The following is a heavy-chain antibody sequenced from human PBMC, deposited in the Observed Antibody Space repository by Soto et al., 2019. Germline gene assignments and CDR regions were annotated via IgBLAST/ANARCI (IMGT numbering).Heavy chain of an antibody. J-gene: IGHJ3*02. Sequence: ASVKVSCKASGYTFTGYYMHWVRQAPGQGLEWMGIINPSGGSTSYAQKFQGRVTMTRDTSTSTVYMELSSLRSEDTAVYYCAGYCSSTSCYTWAFDIWGQGTMVTVSS. CDR1: GYTFTGYY. V-gene: IGHV1-46*01. D-gene: IGHD2-2*02. CDR2: INPSGGST. CDR3: AGYCSSTSCYTWAFDI.